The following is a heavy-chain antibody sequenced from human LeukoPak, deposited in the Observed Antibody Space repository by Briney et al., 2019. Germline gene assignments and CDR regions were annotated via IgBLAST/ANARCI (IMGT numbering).Heavy chain of an antibody. CDR3: ARDGTAVGINYDY. D-gene: IGHD6-13*01. J-gene: IGHJ4*02. CDR1: GFTFSDFA. Sequence: GGSLRLSCAASGFTFSDFAMIWVRQAPGKGLEWVSSISSSSSYIYYADSVKGRFTISRDNAKNSLYLQMNSLRAEDTAVYYCARDGTAVGINYDYWGQGTLVTVSS. CDR2: ISSSSSYI. V-gene: IGHV3-21*04.